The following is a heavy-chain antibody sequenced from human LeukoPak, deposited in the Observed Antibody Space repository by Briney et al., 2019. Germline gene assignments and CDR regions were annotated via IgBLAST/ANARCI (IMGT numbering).Heavy chain of an antibody. V-gene: IGHV1-46*01. D-gene: IGHD6-13*01. CDR3: AREMGSSSSSDH. Sequence: ASVKVSCKASGGTFSSYAISWVRQAPGQGLEWMGIINPSGGSTSYAQKFQGRVTMTRDMSTSTVYMELSSLRSEDTAVYYCAREMGSSSSSDHWGQGTLVTVSS. J-gene: IGHJ4*02. CDR2: INPSGGST. CDR1: GGTFSSYA.